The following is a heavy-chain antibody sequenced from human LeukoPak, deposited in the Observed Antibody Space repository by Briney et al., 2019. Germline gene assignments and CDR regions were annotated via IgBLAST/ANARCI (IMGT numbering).Heavy chain of an antibody. CDR2: ITAGNGNT. D-gene: IGHD3-9*01. V-gene: IGHV1-3*01. Sequence: GASVKVSCKASGYTFTSYAMHWVRQAPGQRLEWMGRITAGNGNTKYSQKFQGRVTITRDTSASTAYMELSSLRSEDTAVYYCARGEGYDILTGYYKTDWFDPWGQGTLVTVSS. J-gene: IGHJ5*02. CDR1: GYTFTSYA. CDR3: ARGEGYDILTGYYKTDWFDP.